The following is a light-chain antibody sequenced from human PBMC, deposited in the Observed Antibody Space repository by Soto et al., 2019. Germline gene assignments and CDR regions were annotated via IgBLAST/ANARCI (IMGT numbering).Light chain of an antibody. CDR2: GAS. CDR1: QSVGSN. Sequence: EIVMTQSPATLSVSPGERATLSCRASQSVGSNLAWYQQKPGRAPRLLIYGASTRATGIPARFSGSGSVTEFTLTIGSLQSEDFAVYYCQQYNNWPITFGQGTRLEIK. V-gene: IGKV3D-15*01. CDR3: QQYNNWPIT. J-gene: IGKJ5*01.